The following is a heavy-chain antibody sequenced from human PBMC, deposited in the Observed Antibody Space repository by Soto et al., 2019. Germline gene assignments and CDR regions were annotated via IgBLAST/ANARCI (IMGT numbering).Heavy chain of an antibody. V-gene: IGHV6-1*01. Sequence: QVQLQQSGPGLVKPSQTLSLTCAVSGDRVSSNNIAWNWLRQSPWRGLEWLGRTYYRSKWFNEYAVSVRSRITINLGTYKNQFSLQLNSVTPEDTAVYYCARRRWSTFDSWGQGAQVTVSS. CDR1: GDRVSSNNIA. D-gene: IGHD2-15*01. J-gene: IGHJ4*02. CDR3: ARRRWSTFDS. CDR2: TYYRSKWFN.